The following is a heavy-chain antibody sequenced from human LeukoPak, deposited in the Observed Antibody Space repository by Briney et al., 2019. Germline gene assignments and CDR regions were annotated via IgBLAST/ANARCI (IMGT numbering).Heavy chain of an antibody. CDR1: GFTFSSYE. J-gene: IGHJ4*02. D-gene: IGHD3-22*01. CDR2: ISINSGRTI. V-gene: IGHV3-48*03. Sequence: PGGSLRLSCEASGFTFSSYEMIWVRQAPGKGLEWVSYISINSGRTIYYADSVKGRFTISRDNAKSTLYLQMNSLRTEDTAVYYCARESDSGGYRFDSWGQGSLVTVSS. CDR3: ARESDSGGYRFDS.